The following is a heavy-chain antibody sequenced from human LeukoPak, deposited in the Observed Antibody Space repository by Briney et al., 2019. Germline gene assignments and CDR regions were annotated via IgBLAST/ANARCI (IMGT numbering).Heavy chain of an antibody. Sequence: SVKVSCKASGFTFTSSAMQWVRQARGQRLEWVGWIVVGSGNTNYAQKFQERVTITRDMSTSTAYMELSSLRSEDTAVYYCAAASVSWELLQNDAFDIWGQGTMVTVSS. CDR3: AAASVSWELLQNDAFDI. J-gene: IGHJ3*02. D-gene: IGHD1-26*01. V-gene: IGHV1-58*02. CDR2: IVVGSGNT. CDR1: GFTFTSSA.